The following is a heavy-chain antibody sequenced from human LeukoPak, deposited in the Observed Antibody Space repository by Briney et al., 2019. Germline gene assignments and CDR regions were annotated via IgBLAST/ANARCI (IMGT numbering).Heavy chain of an antibody. CDR3: AKDGGYSYGPHLDY. CDR2: ISGSGGST. Sequence: PGGSLRLSCAASGFTFSSYAMSWVRQAPGKGLEWVSAISGSGGSTYYADSVKGRFTISRDNSKNPLYLHTNSLRAEDTAVYYCAKDGGYSYGPHLDYWGQGTLVTVSS. D-gene: IGHD5-18*01. V-gene: IGHV3-23*01. CDR1: GFTFSSYA. J-gene: IGHJ4*02.